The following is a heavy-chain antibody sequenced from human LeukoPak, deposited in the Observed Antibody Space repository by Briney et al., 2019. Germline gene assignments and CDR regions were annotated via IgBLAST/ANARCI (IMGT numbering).Heavy chain of an antibody. Sequence: PGGSLRLSCAASGFTVSSNYMSWVRQAPGKGLEWVSVIYSGGTTYYADSVKGRFTISRDNSKNTLYLQMNSLRVEDTAVYYCARAGRTGQPYYYDSSGYLDWGQGTLVTVSS. CDR3: ARAGRTGQPYYYDSSGYLD. J-gene: IGHJ4*02. V-gene: IGHV3-53*01. CDR1: GFTVSSNY. CDR2: IYSGGTT. D-gene: IGHD3-22*01.